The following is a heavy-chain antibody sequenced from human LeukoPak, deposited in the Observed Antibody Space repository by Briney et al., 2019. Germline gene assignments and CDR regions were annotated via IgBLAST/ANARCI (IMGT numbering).Heavy chain of an antibody. V-gene: IGHV4-30-4*01. J-gene: IGHJ4*02. Sequence: SETLSLTCTVSGGSISSGDYYWSWIRQPPGKGLEWIGYIYYSGSTYYNPSLKSRVTISVDTSKNQFSLKLSSVTAADTAVYYCARVFLSSSCPYCFDYWGQGTLVTVSS. CDR3: ARVFLSSSCPYCFDY. CDR1: GGSISSGDYY. D-gene: IGHD2-2*01. CDR2: IYYSGST.